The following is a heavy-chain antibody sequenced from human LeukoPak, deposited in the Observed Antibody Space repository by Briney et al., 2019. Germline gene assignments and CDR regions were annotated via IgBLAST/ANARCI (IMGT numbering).Heavy chain of an antibody. V-gene: IGHV4-59*01. Sequence: SETLSLTCTVTGGSIRGYYWSWIRQPPGKGLEWIGYVYYSGCTNYNPSLKSRVTMSVDTSKNQFSLKLNSVTAAHAAVYYCARGGESHLNWFDPWGQGTLVTVSS. CDR2: VYYSGCT. CDR3: ARGGESHLNWFDP. CDR1: GGSIRGYY. J-gene: IGHJ5*02. D-gene: IGHD2-21*01.